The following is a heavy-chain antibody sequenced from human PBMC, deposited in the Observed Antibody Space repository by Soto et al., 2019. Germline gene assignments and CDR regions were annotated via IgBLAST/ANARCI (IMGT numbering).Heavy chain of an antibody. CDR2: ISWNSGSM. D-gene: IGHD1-20*01. Sequence: VQLVESGGGLVQPGKSLRLSCAASGFTFHDFAMHWVRQAPGKGLEWVSGISWNSGSMGYADSVNGRVIISRDNAMKSLYLQMNSLRAEDTALYYWAKDKGYNWNDVAAFDIWGQGKMVTVSS. J-gene: IGHJ3*02. CDR1: GFTFHDFA. V-gene: IGHV3-9*01. CDR3: AKDKGYNWNDVAAFDI.